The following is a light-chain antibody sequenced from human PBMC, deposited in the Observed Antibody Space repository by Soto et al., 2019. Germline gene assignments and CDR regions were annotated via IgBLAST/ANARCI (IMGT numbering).Light chain of an antibody. V-gene: IGKV3-15*01. J-gene: IGKJ2*01. CDR2: GAS. CDR1: QSVSSN. Sequence: EIVMTQSPATLSVSPGERATLSCRASQSVSSNLAWYQQKPGQAPRLLIYGASTRATGIPARFSGSGSGTEFTLPISSLQSEDFAVYYCQQYNNWLHTFGQGTKLEIK. CDR3: QQYNNWLHT.